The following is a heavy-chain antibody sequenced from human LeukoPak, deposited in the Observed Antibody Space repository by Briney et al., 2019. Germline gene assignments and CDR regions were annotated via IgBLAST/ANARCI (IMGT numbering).Heavy chain of an antibody. D-gene: IGHD3-22*01. Sequence: PGGPLRLSCAASGFTFSDYYMTWIRQAPGKGLEWVSHITSTGATIYYADSVKGRFTIARDNAKNSLSLQMNSLRAEDTAVYFCARVLSSGYSPFDYWGQGILVTVSS. CDR3: ARVLSSGYSPFDY. J-gene: IGHJ4*02. CDR1: GFTFSDYY. CDR2: ITSTGATI. V-gene: IGHV3-11*01.